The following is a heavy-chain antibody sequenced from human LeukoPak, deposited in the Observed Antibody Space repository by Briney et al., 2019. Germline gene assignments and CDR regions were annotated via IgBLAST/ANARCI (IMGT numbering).Heavy chain of an antibody. CDR3: ARFIAAPYYFDY. D-gene: IGHD6-13*01. Sequence: PGGSLRLSCAASGFTFDDYAMHWVRQAPGKGLEWVSSMSGSSSYIYYADSVKGRFTISRDNAKRSLYLQMNSLRAEDTAVYYCARFIAAPYYFDYWGRGTLVTVSS. CDR1: GFTFDDYA. J-gene: IGHJ4*02. CDR2: MSGSSSYI. V-gene: IGHV3-21*01.